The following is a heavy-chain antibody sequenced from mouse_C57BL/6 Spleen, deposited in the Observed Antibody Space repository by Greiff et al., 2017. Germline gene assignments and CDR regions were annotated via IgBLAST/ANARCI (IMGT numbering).Heavy chain of an antibody. CDR3: ARGYGPLRGYYFDY. V-gene: IGHV5-4*03. D-gene: IGHD2-10*02. CDR1: GFTFSSYA. Sequence: EVKVVESGGGLVKPGGSLKLSCAASGFTFSSYAMSWVRQTPEKRLEWVATISDGGSYTYYPDNVKGRFTISRDNAKNNLYLQMSHLKSEDTAMYYCARGYGPLRGYYFDYWGQGTTLTVSS. J-gene: IGHJ2*01. CDR2: ISDGGSYT.